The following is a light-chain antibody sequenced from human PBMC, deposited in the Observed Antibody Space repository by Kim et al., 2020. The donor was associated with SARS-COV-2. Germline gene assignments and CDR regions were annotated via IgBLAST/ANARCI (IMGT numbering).Light chain of an antibody. Sequence: APGEQATLPCGASQSLVSTYLAGYQQQPGQPPSLLIYGTSRRAAGIPDRFSGSRSGTNFTLTISSLDPEDFAVYYCQQYGSSPRTFGQGTKVDI. CDR3: QQYGSSPRT. J-gene: IGKJ1*01. CDR1: QSLVSTY. V-gene: IGKV3-20*01. CDR2: GTS.